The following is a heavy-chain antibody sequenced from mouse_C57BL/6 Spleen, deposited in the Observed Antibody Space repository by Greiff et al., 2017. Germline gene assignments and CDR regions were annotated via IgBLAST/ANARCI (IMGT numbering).Heavy chain of an antibody. V-gene: IGHV1-53*01. D-gene: IGHD2-4*01. J-gene: IGHJ3*01. Sequence: QVQLQQPGTELVKPGASVKLSCKASGYTFTSYWMHWVKQRPGQGLEWIGNINPSNGGTNYNEKFKSEATLTVDTSSSTAYMQHSSLTSEDSAVYYCARFYYDYAPACFAYWGQGTLVTVSA. CDR2: INPSNGGT. CDR3: ARFYYDYAPACFAY. CDR1: GYTFTSYW.